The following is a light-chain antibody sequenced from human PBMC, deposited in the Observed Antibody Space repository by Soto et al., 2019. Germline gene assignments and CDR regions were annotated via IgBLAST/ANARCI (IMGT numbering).Light chain of an antibody. CDR3: QQYNTYYS. CDR1: QGISSY. Sequence: AIRMTQSPSSLSASTGDRVTITCRASQGISSYLAWYQQKPGKAPKLLIYAASTLQSGVPSRFSGSGSGTDFTLTISSLQPDDFATYYCQQYNTYYSFGQGTKLEIK. V-gene: IGKV1-8*01. J-gene: IGKJ2*03. CDR2: AAS.